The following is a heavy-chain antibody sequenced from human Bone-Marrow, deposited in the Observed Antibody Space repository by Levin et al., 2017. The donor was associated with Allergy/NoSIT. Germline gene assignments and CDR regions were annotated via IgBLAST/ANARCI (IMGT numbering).Heavy chain of an antibody. CDR1: GFTVYSHY. CDR3: ARSLSGDYYYGMDV. J-gene: IGHJ6*02. D-gene: IGHD2-2*01. CDR2: IYSGGTT. Sequence: GESLKISCAASGFTVYSHYMTWVRQAPGKGLEWVSLIYSGGTTYYADSVKGRFTISRDESKNTVYLQMNSLRAEDTAVYFCARSLSGDYYYGMDVWGQGTTVTVSS. V-gene: IGHV3-53*01.